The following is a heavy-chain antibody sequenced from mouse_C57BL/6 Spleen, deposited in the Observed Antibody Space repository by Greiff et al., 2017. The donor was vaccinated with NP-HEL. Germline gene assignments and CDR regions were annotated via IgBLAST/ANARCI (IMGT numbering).Heavy chain of an antibody. CDR2: IYPRSGNT. V-gene: IGHV1-81*01. Sequence: QVQLQQSGAELARPGASVKLSCKASGYTFTSYGISWVKQRTGQGLEWIGEIYPRSGNTYYNEKFKGKATLTADKSSSTAYMELRSLTSEDSAVYFCARWGTMVTFYWGQGTTLTVSS. CDR3: ARWGTMVTFY. CDR1: GYTFTSYG. D-gene: IGHD2-2*01. J-gene: IGHJ2*01.